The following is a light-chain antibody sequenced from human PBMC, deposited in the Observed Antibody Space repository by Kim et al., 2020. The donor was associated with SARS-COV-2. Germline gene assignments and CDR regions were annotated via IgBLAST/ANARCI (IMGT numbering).Light chain of an antibody. J-gene: IGLJ1*01. CDR2: EVN. Sequence: GQARNTLSGGTTSPIGGNKYVYWYQQPPGKAPNHMIYEVNQRPSGVPDRFSGSKSGTSASLTVNGLRADDEADYYCTAYADSMNVVFGAGTQVTVL. V-gene: IGLV2-8*01. CDR3: TAYADSMNVV. CDR1: TSPIGGNKY.